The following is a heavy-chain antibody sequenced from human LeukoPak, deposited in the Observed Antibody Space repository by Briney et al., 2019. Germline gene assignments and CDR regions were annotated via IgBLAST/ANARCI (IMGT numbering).Heavy chain of an antibody. CDR1: GGSISSSSYY. CDR2: IYYSGST. J-gene: IGHJ5*02. CDR3: ARRFSPSVAGTMLSSFNWFDP. D-gene: IGHD6-19*01. Sequence: PSETLSLTCTVSGGSISSSSYYWGWIRQPPGKGLEWIGSIYYSGSTYYNPSLKSRVTISVDTSKNQFSLKLSSVTAADTAVYYCARRFSPSVAGTMLSSFNWFDPWGQGTLVTVSS. V-gene: IGHV4-39*07.